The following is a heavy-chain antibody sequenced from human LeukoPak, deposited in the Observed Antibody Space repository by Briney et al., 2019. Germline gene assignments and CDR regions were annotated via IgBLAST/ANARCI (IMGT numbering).Heavy chain of an antibody. CDR3: AKDLLYYSGSGSPLEY. V-gene: IGHV4-39*07. CDR1: GGSINSSDFY. CDR2: IHYSGST. Sequence: PETLSLTCSVSGGSINSSDFYWGWIRQSPGKGLEWIANIHYSGSTYYNPSFESRFTISVDTSKNQFSLKLDSVTAADTAVYYCAKDLLYYSGSGSPLEYWGQGTLVTVSS. J-gene: IGHJ4*02. D-gene: IGHD3-10*01.